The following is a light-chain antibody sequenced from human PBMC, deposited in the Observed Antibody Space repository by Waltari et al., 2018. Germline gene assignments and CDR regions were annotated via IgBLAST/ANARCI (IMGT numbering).Light chain of an antibody. CDR3: QKYGSLPAT. Sequence: EIVLTQSPGTLSLSPGERATISCRASQSVSRTLAWYQQKPGQAPRLLIYDASSRATGIPDRFRGSGSGTDFSLTISRLEPEDFAVYYCQKYGSLPATFGQGTKVEIK. CDR1: QSVSRT. CDR2: DAS. V-gene: IGKV3-20*01. J-gene: IGKJ1*01.